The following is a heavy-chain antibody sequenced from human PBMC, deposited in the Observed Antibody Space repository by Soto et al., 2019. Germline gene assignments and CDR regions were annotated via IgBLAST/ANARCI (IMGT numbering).Heavy chain of an antibody. D-gene: IGHD5-18*01. J-gene: IGHJ4*02. CDR1: GGSINSVDYY. V-gene: IGHV4-30-4*01. CDR2: TSYFGTT. Sequence: QVQLQESGPGLVKPSQTLSLICSVSGGSINSVDYYWSWIRQTPGKGLEWIGYTSYFGTTDYMPSLKSRVHMSVDTSKNQFSLKLSSVTAADTAVYYCARVQRDTAMGHFDYWGQGTLVVVSS. CDR3: ARVQRDTAMGHFDY.